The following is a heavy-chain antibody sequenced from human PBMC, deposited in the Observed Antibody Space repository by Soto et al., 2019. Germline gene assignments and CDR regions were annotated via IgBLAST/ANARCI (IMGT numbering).Heavy chain of an antibody. CDR2: IYYSGST. CDR1: GGSISSGGHY. Sequence: SETLSLTCTVSGGSISSGGHYWSWIRQHPGKGLEWIGYIYYSGSTYYNPSLKSRVTISVDTSKNQFSLKLSSVTAAATAVYYCARGTGGYSGYDSYFDYWGQGTLVTVSS. D-gene: IGHD5-12*01. CDR3: ARGTGGYSGYDSYFDY. V-gene: IGHV4-31*03. J-gene: IGHJ4*02.